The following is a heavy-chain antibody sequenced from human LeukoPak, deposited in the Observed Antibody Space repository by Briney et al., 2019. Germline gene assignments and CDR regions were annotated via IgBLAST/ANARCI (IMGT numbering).Heavy chain of an antibody. CDR1: GFTFSDYY. CDR2: ISSSGSTI. J-gene: IGHJ6*03. V-gene: IGHV3-11*04. Sequence: GGSLRLSCAASGFTFSDYYMSWIRQAPGKGLEWVSYISSSGSTIYYADSVKGRFTISRDNAKNSLYLQMNSLRAEDTAVYYCARDPQRSYGPPYYMDVWGKGTTVTVSS. D-gene: IGHD3-10*01. CDR3: ARDPQRSYGPPYYMDV.